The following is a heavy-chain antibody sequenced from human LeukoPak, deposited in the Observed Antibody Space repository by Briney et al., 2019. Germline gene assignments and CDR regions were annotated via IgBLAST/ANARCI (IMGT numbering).Heavy chain of an antibody. J-gene: IGHJ4*02. CDR2: INPNSGGT. V-gene: IGHV1-2*02. CDR1: GYTFTGYY. Sequence: ASVMVSCKASGYTFTGYYMHWVRQAPGQGLEWMGWINPNSGGTNYAQKFQGRVTMTRDTSISTAYMELSRLRSDDTAVYYCARDLSGYDSSTHDYWGQGTLVTVSS. CDR3: ARDLSGYDSSTHDY. D-gene: IGHD5-12*01.